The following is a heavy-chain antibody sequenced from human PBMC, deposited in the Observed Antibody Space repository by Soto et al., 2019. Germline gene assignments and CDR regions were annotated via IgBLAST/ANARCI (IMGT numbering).Heavy chain of an antibody. Sequence: EVQLLESGGDLVQPGGSLRLSCAASGLTFSSNVMTWVRQAPGAGLEWVSTLNFDNTNTYYVDSVKGRFTVSSDDSKNTLYLQMNSLRAEDTAVYYCARYISVGVRVFDYWAQGTLVTVSS. J-gene: IGHJ4*02. V-gene: IGHV3-23*01. CDR2: LNFDNTNT. CDR1: GLTFSSNV. CDR3: ARYISVGVRVFDY. D-gene: IGHD6-19*01.